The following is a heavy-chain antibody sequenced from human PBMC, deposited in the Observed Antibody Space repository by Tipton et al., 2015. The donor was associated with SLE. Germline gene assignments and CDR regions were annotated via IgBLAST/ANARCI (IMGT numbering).Heavy chain of an antibody. CDR1: GGSISSSSYY. D-gene: IGHD1-26*01. J-gene: IGHJ3*02. V-gene: IGHV4-39*07. CDR3: ARDGGVGAYDAFDI. CDR2: IYYSGST. Sequence: TLSLTCTVSGGSISSSSYYWGWIRQPPGKGLEWIGSIYYSGSTYYNPSLKSRVTISVDTSKNQFSLKLSSVTAADTAVYYCARDGGVGAYDAFDIWGQGTMVTVSS.